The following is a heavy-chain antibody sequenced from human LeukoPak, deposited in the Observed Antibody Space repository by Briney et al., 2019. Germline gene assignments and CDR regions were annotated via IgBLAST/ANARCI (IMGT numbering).Heavy chain of an antibody. D-gene: IGHD3-22*01. CDR1: GFTFNSYS. CDR3: ARGTYYYDSSGYYSVY. Sequence: GGSLRLSCAASGFTFNSYSMNWVRQAPGKGLEWVSSISSSGSYIYYAVSVQGRFTISRDNAKNSLHLQMNSLRADDTAVYYCARGTYYYDSSGYYSVYWGQGTLVTVSS. V-gene: IGHV3-21*01. CDR2: ISSSGSYI. J-gene: IGHJ4*02.